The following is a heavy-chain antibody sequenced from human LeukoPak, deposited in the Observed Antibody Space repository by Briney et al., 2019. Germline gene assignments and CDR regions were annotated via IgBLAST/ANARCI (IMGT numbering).Heavy chain of an antibody. CDR1: GFTFSSYA. CDR2: ISDSGDYT. V-gene: IGHV3-23*01. J-gene: IGHJ4*02. CDR3: AKDTSIGKYCTNGVCSPFDY. D-gene: IGHD2-8*01. Sequence: GGSLRLSCAGSGFTFSSYAMSWVRQAPGQGLEWVSVISDSGDYTSYADSVRGRFTISRDNFRNTLYLQMISLRPEDTAVYYCAKDTSIGKYCTNGVCSPFDYWGQGPLVTVSS.